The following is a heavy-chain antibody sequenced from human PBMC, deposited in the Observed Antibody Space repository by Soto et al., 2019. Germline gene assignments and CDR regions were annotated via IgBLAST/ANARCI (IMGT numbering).Heavy chain of an antibody. J-gene: IGHJ4*02. D-gene: IGHD5-18*01. CDR1: GFTFSSYA. CDR3: ARGYSYGFNFDY. CDR2: ISYDGSNK. Sequence: GESLNISCAASGFTFSSYAMHWVRQAPGKGLEWVAVISYDGSNKYYADSVKGRFTISRDNAKNSLYLQMNSLRAEDTAVYYCARGYSYGFNFDYWGQGTLVTVSS. V-gene: IGHV3-30-3*01.